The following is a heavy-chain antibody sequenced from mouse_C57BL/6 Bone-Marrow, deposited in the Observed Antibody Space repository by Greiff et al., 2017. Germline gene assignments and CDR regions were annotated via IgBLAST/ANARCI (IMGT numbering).Heavy chain of an antibody. CDR1: GYAFSSSW. Sequence: QVQLQQSGPELVKPGASVKISCKASGYAFSSSWMNWVKQRPGKGLEWIGRIYPGDGDTTYNGKFKGKATLTADKSSSTAYMQLSSLTSEDSAVYFCARWLLLDYWGQGTTLTVSS. V-gene: IGHV1-82*01. CDR2: IYPGDGDT. D-gene: IGHD2-3*01. CDR3: ARWLLLDY. J-gene: IGHJ2*01.